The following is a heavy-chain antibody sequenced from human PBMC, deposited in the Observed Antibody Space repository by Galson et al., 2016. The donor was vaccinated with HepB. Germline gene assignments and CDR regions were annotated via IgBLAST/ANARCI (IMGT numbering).Heavy chain of an antibody. CDR2: IYSGGGS. D-gene: IGHD3-10*01. CDR1: GFSVTTTY. V-gene: IGHV3-53*05. CDR3: AKEGGSGSYQSYLDY. J-gene: IGHJ4*02. Sequence: SLRLSCAASGFSVTTTYMNWVRRAPGKGLEWVSIIYSGGGSFYADSVKGRFTVSRDDSHVYLQMNSLRAEDTAVYYCAKEGGSGSYQSYLDYWGQGNLVTVSS.